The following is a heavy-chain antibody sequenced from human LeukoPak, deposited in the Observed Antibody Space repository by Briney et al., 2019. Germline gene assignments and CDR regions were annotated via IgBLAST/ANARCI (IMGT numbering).Heavy chain of an antibody. D-gene: IGHD1-26*01. V-gene: IGHV3-23*01. CDR3: ATQKPVSGSYYVFGY. CDR2: ISGSGGIT. J-gene: IGHJ4*02. CDR1: GFTFSTYA. Sequence: PGASLRLSCAASGFTFSTYAMSWVRQAPGKGLGWVSVISGSGGITYYADSVKGRFTISRDNPKNTLYLQMNSLRAEDTAVYYCATQKPVSGSYYVFGYWGQGTLVTVSS.